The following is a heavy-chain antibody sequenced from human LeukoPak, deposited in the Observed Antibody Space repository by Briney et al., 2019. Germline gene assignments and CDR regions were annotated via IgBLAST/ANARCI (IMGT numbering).Heavy chain of an antibody. J-gene: IGHJ4*02. D-gene: IGHD3-3*01. CDR2: IIPFFGTA. V-gene: IGHV1-69*13. CDR3: ARGDEDDYDFWSGYYVPPDY. CDR1: GGTFNTSP. Sequence: SVEVSCKASGGTFNTSPLSWLRQAPGQGPEWMGGIIPFFGTANYAQKFQDRVTITADASSSTAYMELSSLRSEDTAVYYCARGDEDDYDFWSGYYVPPDYWGQGTLVTVSS.